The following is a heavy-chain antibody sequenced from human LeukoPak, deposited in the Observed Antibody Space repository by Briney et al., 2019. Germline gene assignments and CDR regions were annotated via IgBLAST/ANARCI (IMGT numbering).Heavy chain of an antibody. V-gene: IGHV3-23*01. CDR3: AKGVTMVRGVIIKTYYYGMDV. D-gene: IGHD3-10*01. CDR1: GFTFSSYA. CDR2: ISGSGGST. Sequence: GGSLRLSCAASGFTFSSYAMSWVCQAPGKGLEWVSAISGSGGSTYYADSVKGRFTISRDNSKNTLYLQMNSLRAEDTAVYYCAKGVTMVRGVIIKTYYYGMDVWGQGTTVTVSS. J-gene: IGHJ6*02.